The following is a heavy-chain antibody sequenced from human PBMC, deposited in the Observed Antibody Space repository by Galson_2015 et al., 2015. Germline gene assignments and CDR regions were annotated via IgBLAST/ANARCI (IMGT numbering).Heavy chain of an antibody. V-gene: IGHV3-21*01. CDR3: ARAPAVADGIDY. J-gene: IGHJ4*02. Sequence: SLRLSCAASGFTFSSYSMNWVRQAPGKGLEWVSSISSSSYIYYADSVKGRFTISRDNAKNSLYLQMNSLRAEDTAVYYCARAPAVADGIDYWGQGTLVTVSS. CDR2: ISSSSYI. D-gene: IGHD6-19*01. CDR1: GFTFSSYS.